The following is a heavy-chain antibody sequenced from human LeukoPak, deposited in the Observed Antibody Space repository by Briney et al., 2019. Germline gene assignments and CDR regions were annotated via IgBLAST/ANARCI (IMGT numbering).Heavy chain of an antibody. V-gene: IGHV3-23*01. CDR2: ISGNGDTT. CDR1: GFSFRSYV. J-gene: IGHJ4*02. D-gene: IGHD1-1*01. CDR3: ARHDRSMRFFDY. Sequence: GGSLRVSCAASGFSFRSYVMSWVRQAPGKGLEWVSAISGNGDTTYYADSVEGRFTISRDNSKNTVFLQMNSLRAEDTAVYYCARHDRSMRFFDYWGQGTLVTVSS.